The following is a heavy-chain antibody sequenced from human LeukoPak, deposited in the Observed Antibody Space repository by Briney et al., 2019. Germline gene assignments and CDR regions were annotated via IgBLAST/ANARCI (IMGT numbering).Heavy chain of an antibody. J-gene: IGHJ6*02. CDR1: GFTFSSYW. CDR3: ARVAIWFGAFYGMDV. D-gene: IGHD3-10*01. Sequence: PGGSLRLSCAASGFTFSSYWMSWVRQAPGKGLEWVANIKQDGSEKYYVDSVKGRFTISRDNAKNSLYLQMNSLRAEDTAVYYCARVAIWFGAFYGMDVWGQGTTVTVSS. CDR2: IKQDGSEK. V-gene: IGHV3-7*01.